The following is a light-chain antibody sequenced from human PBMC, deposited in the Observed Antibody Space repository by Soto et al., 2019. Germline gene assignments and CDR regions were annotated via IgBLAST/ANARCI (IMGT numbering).Light chain of an antibody. CDR3: QQYNNWPPKWT. CDR1: KSVSSN. CDR2: GAS. Sequence: EIVMTQSPATLSVSPGERATLCCRASKSVSSNLAWYQQKPGQAPRLLIYGASTRATGIPARFSGSGSGTEFTLTISSLQSEDFAVYYCQQYNNWPPKWTFGQGTKVDIK. J-gene: IGKJ1*01. V-gene: IGKV3-15*01.